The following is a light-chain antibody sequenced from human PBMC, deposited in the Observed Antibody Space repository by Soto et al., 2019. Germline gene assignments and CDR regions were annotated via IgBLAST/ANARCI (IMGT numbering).Light chain of an antibody. J-gene: IGKJ1*01. CDR1: QSVNSN. CDR2: GTS. Sequence: EIVMKQSLATLSLSPGERATLSCRASQSVNSNLAWYQQKAGQAPRLLIYGTSTRATGIPARFSGSGSGTDFTLTISRLEPEDFAVYYCQQYRNSPPTFGQGTKVDI. V-gene: IGKV3-15*01. CDR3: QQYRNSPPT.